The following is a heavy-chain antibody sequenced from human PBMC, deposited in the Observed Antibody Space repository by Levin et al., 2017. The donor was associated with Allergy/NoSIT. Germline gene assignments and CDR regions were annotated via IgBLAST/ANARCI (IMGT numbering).Heavy chain of an antibody. J-gene: IGHJ6*03. V-gene: IGHV4-34*01. CDR2: INHSGST. CDR3: ARIRVQSYYMDV. D-gene: IGHD3-10*01. Sequence: SETLSLTCAVYGGSFSGYYWSWIRQPPGKGLEWIGEINHSGSTNYNPSLKSRVTISVDTSKNQFSLKLSSVTAADTAVYYCARIRVQSYYMDVWGKGTTVTVSS. CDR1: GGSFSGYY.